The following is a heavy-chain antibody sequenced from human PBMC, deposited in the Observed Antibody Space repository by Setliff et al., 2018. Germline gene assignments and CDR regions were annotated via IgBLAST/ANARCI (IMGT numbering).Heavy chain of an antibody. Sequence: PSETLSLTCTVSGASISSSRDYWGWVRQPPGKGLEWIGNTYYSGDTYYNPSLKSRVTISVDTSRNQFSLKLSSVTAADTAVYYCASGLGFDYWGPGSLVTVS. D-gene: IGHD7-27*01. CDR3: ASGLGFDY. V-gene: IGHV4-39*07. CDR1: GASISSSRDY. J-gene: IGHJ4*01. CDR2: TYYSGDT.